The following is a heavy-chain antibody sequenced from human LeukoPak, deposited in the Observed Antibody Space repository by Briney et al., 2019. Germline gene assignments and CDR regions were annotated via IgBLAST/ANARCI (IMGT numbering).Heavy chain of an antibody. CDR3: AKGRFTSGWLNYYYGLDV. D-gene: IGHD6-19*01. Sequence: SLRLSCAASGFTFDDYAMHWVRQAPGKGLEWVSGIIWNSGSIAYAESVKGRFTISRDNAKNSLYLQMNSLRAEDTALYYCAKGRFTSGWLNYYYGLDVWGQGTTVTVSS. V-gene: IGHV3-9*01. CDR1: GFTFDDYA. CDR2: IIWNSGSI. J-gene: IGHJ6*02.